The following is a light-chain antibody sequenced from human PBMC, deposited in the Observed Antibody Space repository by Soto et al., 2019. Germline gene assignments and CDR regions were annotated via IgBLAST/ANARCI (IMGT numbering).Light chain of an antibody. CDR3: AAWDGSLNGVV. CDR1: SSNIGSNT. CDR2: SSN. V-gene: IGLV1-44*01. Sequence: QSVLTQPPSASGTPGQRVTISCSGSSSNIGSNTVNWYQHLPGTAPKLLVYSSNQRPSGVPDRFSGSKSGTSASLAISGLQSEDEADYYCAAWDGSLNGVVFGGGTKLTVL. J-gene: IGLJ2*01.